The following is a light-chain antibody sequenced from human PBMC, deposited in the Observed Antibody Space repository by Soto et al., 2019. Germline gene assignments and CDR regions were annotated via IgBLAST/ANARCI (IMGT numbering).Light chain of an antibody. CDR2: EVS. J-gene: IGLJ1*01. Sequence: QSVLTQPASSSGSPGQSVTISCTGTISDVGGYNYVSWYQQHPGKAPKLMIYEVSKRPSGVPDRFSGSKSGNTASLTVSGLQAEDEADYYCSSYAGSNNYVFGTGTKVNVL. CDR1: ISDVGGYNY. V-gene: IGLV2-8*01. CDR3: SSYAGSNNYV.